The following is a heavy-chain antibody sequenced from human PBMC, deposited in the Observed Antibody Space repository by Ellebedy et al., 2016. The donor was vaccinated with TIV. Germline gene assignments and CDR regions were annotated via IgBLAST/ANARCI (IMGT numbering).Heavy chain of an antibody. CDR2: ISAYNGNT. V-gene: IGHV1-18*04. CDR3: ARQWLGGEIDY. CDR1: GYTFTSHG. D-gene: IGHD6-19*01. J-gene: IGHJ4*02. Sequence: ASVKVSCXASGYTFTSHGISWVRQAPGQGLEWMGWISAYNGNTNYAQKLQGRVTMTTDTSTSTAYMELRSLRSDDTAVYYCARQWLGGEIDYWGQGTLVTVSS.